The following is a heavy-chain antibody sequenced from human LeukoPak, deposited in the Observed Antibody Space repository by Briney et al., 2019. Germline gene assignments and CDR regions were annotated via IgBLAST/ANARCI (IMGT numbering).Heavy chain of an antibody. J-gene: IGHJ6*02. CDR3: ATSQDYYYYGMDV. CDR1: GGSISSGGYY. V-gene: IGHV4-31*03. CDR2: IYYSGST. Sequence: SETLSLTCTVSGGSISSGGYYWSWIRQRPGKGLEWIGYIYYSGSTYYNPSLKSRVTISVDTSKNQFSLKLSSVTAADTAVYYCATSQDYYYYGMDVWGQGTTVTVSS.